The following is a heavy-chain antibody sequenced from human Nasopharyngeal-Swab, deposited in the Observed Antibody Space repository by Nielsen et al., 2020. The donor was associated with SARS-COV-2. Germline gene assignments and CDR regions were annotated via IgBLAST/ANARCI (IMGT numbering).Heavy chain of an antibody. J-gene: IGHJ5*02. V-gene: IGHV3-66*01. CDR3: AILEGNGSGSP. Sequence: GGSLRLSCAASGFTFSSYAMHWVRQAPGKGLEWVSVIYTGGSTYYADSVKGRFTISRDNSKNTLYLQMNSLRAEDTAVYYCAILEGNGSGSPWGQGTLVTVSS. D-gene: IGHD3-10*01. CDR2: IYTGGST. CDR1: GFTFSSYA.